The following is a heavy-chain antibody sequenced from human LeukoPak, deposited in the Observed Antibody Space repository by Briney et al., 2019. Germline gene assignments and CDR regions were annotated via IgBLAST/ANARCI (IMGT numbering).Heavy chain of an antibody. CDR3: ARDRTDHYGDYPDY. CDR2: IKQDGSEK. J-gene: IGHJ4*02. V-gene: IGHV3-7*01. Sequence: GGSLRLSCAASGFTFSSYWMSWVRQAPGKGLEWVANIKQDGSEKYYVDSVKGRFTISRDNAKNSLYLQMNSLRAEDTAVYYCARDRTDHYGDYPDYWGQGTLVTVSS. CDR1: GFTFSSYW. D-gene: IGHD4-17*01.